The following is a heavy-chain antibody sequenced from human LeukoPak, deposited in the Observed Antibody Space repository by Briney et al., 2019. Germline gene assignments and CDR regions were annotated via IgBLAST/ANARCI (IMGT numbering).Heavy chain of an antibody. CDR1: GFSLTTTGVG. Sequence: SGPTLVKPTQTLTLTCTFSGFSLTTTGVGVGWIRQPPGRALEWLAVIYWDDDKRYSPSLKSRLTITKDTSKNQVVLTMTNVDPVDTATYYCAHRRVSSSYHGNTYDYWGQGTLVTVSS. V-gene: IGHV2-5*02. CDR2: IYWDDDK. CDR3: AHRRVSSSYHGNTYDY. D-gene: IGHD2-2*01. J-gene: IGHJ4*02.